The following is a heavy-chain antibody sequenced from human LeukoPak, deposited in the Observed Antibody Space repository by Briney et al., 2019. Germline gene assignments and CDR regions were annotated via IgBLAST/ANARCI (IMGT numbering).Heavy chain of an antibody. J-gene: IGHJ4*02. CDR2: IGYDGSNK. D-gene: IGHD2-21*02. Sequence: PGGSLRLSCATSGYTFSNYGFHWVRQAPGKGLEWVAVIGYDGSNKYYADSVKGRFTISRDNSEKTLYLQVNSLRPEDTAVYYCAKDEGSSCGGDCPLDYWGQGTLVTVSS. CDR1: GYTFSNYG. V-gene: IGHV3-30*18. CDR3: AKDEGSSCGGDCPLDY.